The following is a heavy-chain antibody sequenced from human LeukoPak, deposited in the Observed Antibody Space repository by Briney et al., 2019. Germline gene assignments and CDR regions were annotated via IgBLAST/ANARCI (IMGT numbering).Heavy chain of an antibody. CDR1: GVSMSAYQ. CDR2: INIKGET. V-gene: IGHV4-4*09. J-gene: IGHJ4*02. CDR3: ATSNDAKIAPFDH. D-gene: IGHD2-21*01. Sequence: SETLSLTCTVSGVSMSAYQWSWVRQSPEKGLEWSGCINIKGETSYNPSLKSRVTTSVDTSKSQFSLRLTSVTAADTAVYYCATSNDAKIAPFDHWGQGAPVTVSS.